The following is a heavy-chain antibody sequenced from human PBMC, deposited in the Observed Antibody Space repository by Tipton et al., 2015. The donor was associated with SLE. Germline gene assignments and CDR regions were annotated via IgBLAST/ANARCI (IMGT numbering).Heavy chain of an antibody. Sequence: TLSLTCTVSGGSISSYYWSWIRQPPGKGLEWIGYIYYSGSTNYNPSLKSRVTISVDTSKNQFSLKLSSVTAADTAVYYCARVGGYCSGGSCYIRGDFQHWGQGTLVTVSS. CDR2: IYYSGST. CDR1: GGSISSYY. V-gene: IGHV4-59*07. CDR3: ARVGGYCSGGSCYIRGDFQH. D-gene: IGHD2-15*01. J-gene: IGHJ1*01.